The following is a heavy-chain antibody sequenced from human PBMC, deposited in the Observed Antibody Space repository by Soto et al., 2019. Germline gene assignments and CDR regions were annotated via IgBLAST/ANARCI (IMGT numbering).Heavy chain of an antibody. CDR1: GGSINTDSW. Sequence: QVQLQESGPGLVSPLGTLSLTCAVSGGSINTDSWWTWVRQPPGKGLEWIGEIHRSRGTKYNSSLKSRVTISIDRSTNHFSLRLYSVTAADTAVYYCASREEARPFWGQGTLVNVAS. D-gene: IGHD6-6*01. J-gene: IGHJ4*02. CDR2: IHRSRGT. V-gene: IGHV4-4*02. CDR3: ASREEARPF.